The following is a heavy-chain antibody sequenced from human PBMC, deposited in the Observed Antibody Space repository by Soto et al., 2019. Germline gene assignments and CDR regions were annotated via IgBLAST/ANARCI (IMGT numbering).Heavy chain of an antibody. CDR2: INHSGST. CDR3: ARGRVLSPPRSFDY. J-gene: IGHJ4*02. D-gene: IGHD2-8*01. Sequence: SETLSLTCAVYGGSFSGYYWSWIRQPPGKGLEWIGEINHSGSTNYNPSLKSRVTISVDTSKNQFSLKLSSVTAADTAVYYCARGRVLSPPRSFDYWGQGTLVTVSS. V-gene: IGHV4-34*01. CDR1: GGSFSGYY.